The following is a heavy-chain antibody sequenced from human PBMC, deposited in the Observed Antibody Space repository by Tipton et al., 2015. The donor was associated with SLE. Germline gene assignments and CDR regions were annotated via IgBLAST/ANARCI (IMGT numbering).Heavy chain of an antibody. J-gene: IGHJ4*02. CDR1: GDSISNNNYY. CDR2: INYSGTT. Sequence: TLSLTCTVSGDSISNNNYYWGWVRQPPGKGLELIGNINYSGTTYYNPSLKTRVSISVDTSNNQFSLRLSSVTAADTAVYYCAGLDDYSNYDPSYYFDYWGQGTLVTVSS. CDR3: AGLDDYSNYDPSYYFDY. V-gene: IGHV4-39*07. D-gene: IGHD4-11*01.